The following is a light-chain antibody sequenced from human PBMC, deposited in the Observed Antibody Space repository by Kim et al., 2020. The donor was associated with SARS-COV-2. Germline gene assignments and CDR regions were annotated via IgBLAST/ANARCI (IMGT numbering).Light chain of an antibody. CDR3: AAWDDSLNGYV. J-gene: IGLJ1*01. CDR2: SNN. Sequence: GQRVTISCSGSSSNIGGIAASWHQQLPGTAPNLLIYSNNQRPSGVPDRFAGSKAGTSASLAISGLQSEDEADYYCAAWDDSLNGYVFGTGTKVTVL. CDR1: SSNIGGIA. V-gene: IGLV1-44*01.